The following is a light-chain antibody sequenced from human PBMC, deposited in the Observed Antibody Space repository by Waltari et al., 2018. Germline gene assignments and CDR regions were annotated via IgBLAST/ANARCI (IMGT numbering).Light chain of an antibody. CDR3: LQYGSSLFT. J-gene: IGKJ4*01. V-gene: IGKV3-20*01. CDR1: QSVSSAY. Sequence: EIVLTQSPGTLSLSPGERATLSCRASQSVSSAYLAWYQQKPGQAPRLLIYGASSRATGIPDRFSVSGSGTDFTLTISRLESEDYAVYYCLQYGSSLFTFGGGTKVEIK. CDR2: GAS.